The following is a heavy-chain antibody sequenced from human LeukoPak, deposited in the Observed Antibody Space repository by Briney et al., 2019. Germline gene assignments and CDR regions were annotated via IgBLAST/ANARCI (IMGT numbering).Heavy chain of an antibody. CDR1: GFTFSSYS. J-gene: IGHJ3*02. D-gene: IGHD3-10*01. CDR3: AVAYYYGSGDAFDI. CDR2: INSDSNYI. Sequence: GGSLRLSCAASGFTFSSYSMNWVRQAPGKGLEWVSSINSDSNYIYYADSVQGRFTISRDNAKNSLYLQMNSLRAEDTAVYYCAVAYYYGSGDAFDIWGQGTKVTVSS. V-gene: IGHV3-21*01.